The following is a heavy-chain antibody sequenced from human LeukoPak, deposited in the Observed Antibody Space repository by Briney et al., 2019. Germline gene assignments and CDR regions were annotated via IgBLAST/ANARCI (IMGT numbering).Heavy chain of an antibody. D-gene: IGHD1-26*01. CDR3: ARGIKGGSYYFDY. CDR2: IYTVGST. Sequence: SQTLSLTCTVSGGSISSGSYYGSGFRRPPGKGLEGIGQIYTVGSTSYNPSLKSRVTLSVETSKNQFSLRLSSVTAADTAVYYCARGIKGGSYYFDYWGQGTLVSVSS. V-gene: IGHV4-61*09. J-gene: IGHJ4*02. CDR1: GGSISSGSYY.